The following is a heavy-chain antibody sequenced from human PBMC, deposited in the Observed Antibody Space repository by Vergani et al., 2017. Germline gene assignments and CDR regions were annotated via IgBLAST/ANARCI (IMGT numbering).Heavy chain of an antibody. CDR3: AKANLRNSGYDYLYYYHAMDV. J-gene: IGHJ6*02. CDR1: GFTFNHYA. D-gene: IGHD5-12*01. V-gene: IGHV3-23*04. Sequence: VQLVESGGGVVQPGRSLRLSCAASGFTFNHYAMNWVRQAPGKGLEWVSGISGSGGSTYYAGSVKGRFTISRDSSKNTLYLQMNSLSAGDTAVYYCAKANLRNSGYDYLYYYHAMDVWGQGTTVTVSS. CDR2: ISGSGGST.